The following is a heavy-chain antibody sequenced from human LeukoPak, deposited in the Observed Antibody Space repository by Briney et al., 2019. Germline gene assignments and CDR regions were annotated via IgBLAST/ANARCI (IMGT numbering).Heavy chain of an antibody. Sequence: GGSLRLSCAASGFTFNSYWMHWVRQAPVKGLVWVSRINSDGSSTSYADSVKGRFTISRDNAKNTLYLQMNSLRAEDTAVYYCARDYGDYIDYWGQGTLVTVSS. CDR1: GFTFNSYW. V-gene: IGHV3-74*01. D-gene: IGHD4-17*01. CDR3: ARDYGDYIDY. CDR2: INSDGSST. J-gene: IGHJ4*02.